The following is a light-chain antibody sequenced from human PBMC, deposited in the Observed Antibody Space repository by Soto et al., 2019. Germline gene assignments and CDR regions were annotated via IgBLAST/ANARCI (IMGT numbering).Light chain of an antibody. V-gene: IGLV2-14*01. Sequence: QSVLTQPASVSGSPGQSITVSCTGTSSDVGGYNYVSWYQQHPGKAPKLMIYEVSNRPSGVSNRVSGSKSGNTASLTISGLQAEDEADYYCSSCTGSSTLVFGGGTKLTVL. J-gene: IGLJ2*01. CDR1: SSDVGGYNY. CDR3: SSCTGSSTLV. CDR2: EVS.